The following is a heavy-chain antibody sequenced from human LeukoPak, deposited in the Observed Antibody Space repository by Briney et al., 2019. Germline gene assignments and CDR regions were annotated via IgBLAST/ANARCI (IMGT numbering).Heavy chain of an antibody. J-gene: IGHJ4*02. CDR2: IYSGGST. D-gene: IGHD3-22*01. CDR1: GFTVSSNY. Sequence: GGSLRLSCAASGFTVSSNYMSWVRQAPGKGLEWVSVIYSGGSTYYADSVKGRFTISRDNSKNTLYLQMNSLRAEDTAVYYCAREDDSSGYLDYWGQGTLVTVSS. CDR3: AREDDSSGYLDY. V-gene: IGHV3-53*01.